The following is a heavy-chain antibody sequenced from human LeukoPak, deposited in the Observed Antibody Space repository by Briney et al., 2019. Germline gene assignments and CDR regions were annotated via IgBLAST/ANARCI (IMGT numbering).Heavy chain of an antibody. V-gene: IGHV4-34*01. J-gene: IGHJ4*02. CDR3: AGDNYYDSSGYD. Sequence: SETLSLTCAVYGGSFSGYYWSWIRQPPGKGLEWIGEINHSGSTNYNPSLKSRVTISVDTSKNQFSLKLSSVTAADTAVYYCAGDNYYDSSGYDWGQGTLVTVSS. CDR1: GGSFSGYY. D-gene: IGHD3-22*01. CDR2: INHSGST.